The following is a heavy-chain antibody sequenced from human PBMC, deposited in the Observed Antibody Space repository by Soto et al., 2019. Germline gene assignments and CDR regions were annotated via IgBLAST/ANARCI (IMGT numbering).Heavy chain of an antibody. Sequence: ASVKVSCKASGYTFTSYGISWVRQAPGQGLEWMGWISAYNGNTNYAQKLQGRVTMTTDTSTSTAYMELRSLRSDDTAVYYCARGRYSPPEGIEYYYYGMDVWGQGTTVTVSS. CDR2: ISAYNGNT. CDR1: GYTFTSYG. V-gene: IGHV1-18*01. D-gene: IGHD3-9*01. CDR3: ARGRYSPPEGIEYYYYGMDV. J-gene: IGHJ6*02.